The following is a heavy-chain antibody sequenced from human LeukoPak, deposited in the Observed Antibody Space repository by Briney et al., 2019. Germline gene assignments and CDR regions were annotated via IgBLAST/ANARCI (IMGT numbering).Heavy chain of an antibody. CDR3: ARVRGLDDSSGYHLDP. CDR1: GGSISSYY. CDR2: IYYSGST. V-gene: IGHV4-59*01. J-gene: IGHJ5*02. D-gene: IGHD3-22*01. Sequence: PSETLSLTCTVSGGSISSYYWSWIRQPPGKGLEWIGYIYYSGSTNYNPSLKSRVTISVDTSKNQFSLKLSSVTAADTAVYYCARVRGLDDSSGYHLDPWGQGTLVTVSS.